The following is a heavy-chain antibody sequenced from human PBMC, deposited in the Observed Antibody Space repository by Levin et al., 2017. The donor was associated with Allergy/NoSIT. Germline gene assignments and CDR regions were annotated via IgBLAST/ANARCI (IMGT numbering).Heavy chain of an antibody. CDR1: GGSISSGGYY. CDR3: ARSDDILTGYYPPGHNWFDP. D-gene: IGHD3-9*01. J-gene: IGHJ5*02. CDR2: IYYSGST. Sequence: SETLSLTCTVSGGSISSGGYYWSWIRQHPGTGLEWIGYIYYSGSTYYNPSLKSRVTISVDTSKNQFSLKLSSVTAADTAVYYCARSDDILTGYYPPGHNWFDPWGQGTLVTVSS. V-gene: IGHV4-31*03.